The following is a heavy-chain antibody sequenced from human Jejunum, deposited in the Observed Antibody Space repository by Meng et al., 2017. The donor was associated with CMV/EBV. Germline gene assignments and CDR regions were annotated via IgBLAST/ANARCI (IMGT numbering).Heavy chain of an antibody. D-gene: IGHD5-18*01. CDR2: ISWNSGYI. CDR1: GLKFDDYA. CDR3: AKARDGYSFGAFDI. Sequence: SGLKFDDYAMDWVRQVPGKGLEWVSGISWNSGYIGYADSVKGRLTISRDNTKRSLYLQMNSLSPEDTAFYYCAKARDGYSFGAFDIWGQGTMVTVSS. V-gene: IGHV3-9*01. J-gene: IGHJ3*02.